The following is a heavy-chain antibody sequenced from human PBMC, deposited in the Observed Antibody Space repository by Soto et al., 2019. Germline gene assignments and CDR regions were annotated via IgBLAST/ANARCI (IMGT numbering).Heavy chain of an antibody. J-gene: IGHJ4*02. V-gene: IGHV1-18*01. CDR3: ARKNDYGDFDY. CDR1: GYTFTSYG. Sequence: EASVKVSCKASGYTFTSYGISWVRQAPGQGLEWMGWISAYSGNTNYAQKLQGRVTMTTDTSTSTAYMDLRSLRSDDTAVYYCARKNDYGDFDYWGQGTLVTVSS. CDR2: ISAYSGNT. D-gene: IGHD4-17*01.